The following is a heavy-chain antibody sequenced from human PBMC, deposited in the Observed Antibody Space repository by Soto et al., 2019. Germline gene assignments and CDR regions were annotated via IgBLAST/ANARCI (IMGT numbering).Heavy chain of an antibody. Sequence: QVQLVQSGAEVKKPGASVKVSCEASGYIFTGYYIHWVRQAPGQGLEWMGWINPNSGTNYAQNFQGRVIMTRDTSISTAYMELSGLRFDDTAVYYCATRHTSGRDAFHIWGQGTMVTVSS. CDR2: INPNSGT. V-gene: IGHV1-2*02. CDR3: ATRHTSGRDAFHI. J-gene: IGHJ3*02. CDR1: GYIFTGYY. D-gene: IGHD6-25*01.